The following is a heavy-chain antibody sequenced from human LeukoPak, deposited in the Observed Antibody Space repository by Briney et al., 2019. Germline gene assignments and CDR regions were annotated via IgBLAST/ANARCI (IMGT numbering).Heavy chain of an antibody. D-gene: IGHD2-2*01. Sequence: PGGSLRLSCAVSGITLSNYGMSWVRQAPGKGLEWVAGISDSGGRTNYADSVKGRFTISRDNPKNTLYLQMNSLRAEDTAVYFCAKDQGYCSSTSCYADYWGQGTLVTVSS. V-gene: IGHV3-23*01. CDR3: AKDQGYCSSTSCYADY. CDR1: GITLSNYG. J-gene: IGHJ4*02. CDR2: ISDSGGRT.